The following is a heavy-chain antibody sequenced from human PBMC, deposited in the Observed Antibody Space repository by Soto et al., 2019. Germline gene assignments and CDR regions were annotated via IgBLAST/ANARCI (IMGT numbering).Heavy chain of an antibody. Sequence: GGSLRLSCAASGLSFGDDAMHWVRQAPGKGLEWVAVITYDGSTKLYADSVRGRFTISRDNSKSTLYLQMASLISKDTAVYYCARDVGTQMDFWSTSGMDVWGQGTTVTVSS. CDR2: ITYDGSTK. V-gene: IGHV3-30-3*01. D-gene: IGHD3-3*01. CDR3: ARDVGTQMDFWSTSGMDV. J-gene: IGHJ6*02. CDR1: GLSFGDDA.